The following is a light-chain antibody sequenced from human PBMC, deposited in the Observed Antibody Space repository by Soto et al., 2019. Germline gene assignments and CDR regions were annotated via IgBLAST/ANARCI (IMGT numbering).Light chain of an antibody. CDR3: CSYAGGGTWV. V-gene: IGLV2-23*01. Sequence: QSALTQPASVSGSPGQSITISCTGTSSLVGSYNLVSWYQHHPGKAPRLMVYVGAKRPSGISNRFSGSESGNTASLTISGLQTGDEADYYCCSYAGGGTWVFGGGTKLTVL. J-gene: IGLJ3*02. CDR1: SSLVGSYNL. CDR2: VGA.